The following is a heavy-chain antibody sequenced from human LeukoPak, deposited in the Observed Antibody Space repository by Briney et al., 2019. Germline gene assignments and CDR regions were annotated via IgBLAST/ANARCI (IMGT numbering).Heavy chain of an antibody. J-gene: IGHJ5*02. D-gene: IGHD2-15*01. V-gene: IGHV4-31*03. CDR1: GGSISSGGYY. CDR2: IYYSGST. Sequence: SETLSLTCTASGGSISSGGYYWSWIRQHPGKGLEWIGYIYYSGSTYYNPSLKSRVTISVDTSKNQFSLKLSSVTAADTAVYYCAREFCSGGSCPFSPWGQGTLVTVSS. CDR3: AREFCSGGSCPFSP.